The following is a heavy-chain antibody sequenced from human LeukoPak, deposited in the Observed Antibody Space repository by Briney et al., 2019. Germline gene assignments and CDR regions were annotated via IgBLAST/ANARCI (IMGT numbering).Heavy chain of an antibody. J-gene: IGHJ3*02. CDR2: IYSGGST. CDR3: ARDLVTHPGAFDI. CDR1: GFTVSSNY. V-gene: IGHV3-66*01. D-gene: IGHD3-9*01. Sequence: GESLRLSCAASGFTVSSNYMSWVRQAPGKGLEWVSVIYSGGSTYYADSVKGRFTISRDNSKNTLYLQMNSLRAEDTAVYYCARDLVTHPGAFDIWGQGTMVTVSS.